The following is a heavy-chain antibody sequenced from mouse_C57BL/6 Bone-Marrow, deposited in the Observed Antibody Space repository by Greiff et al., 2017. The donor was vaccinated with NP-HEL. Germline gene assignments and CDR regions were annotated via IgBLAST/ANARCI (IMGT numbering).Heavy chain of an antibody. CDR3: SEDSAVYYSACGSSYPWYFDV. CDR1: YTFSRRVH. D-gene: IGHD1-1*01. J-gene: IGHJ1*03. Sequence: QVQLQQSGPELARPWASVKISCQAFYTFSRRVHFAIRDTNYWMQWVKQRPGQGLEWIGAIYPGNGDTSYNQKFKGKATLTADNSSSKAYMQRSSLTSEDSAVYYSACGSSYPWYFDVWGTGTTVTVSS. CDR2: GQGLEWIG. V-gene: IGHV1-87*01.